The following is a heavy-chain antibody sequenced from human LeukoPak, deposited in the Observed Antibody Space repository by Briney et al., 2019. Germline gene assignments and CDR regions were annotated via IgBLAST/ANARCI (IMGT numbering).Heavy chain of an antibody. Sequence: PSETLSLTCTVSGGSISSYYWSWIRQPPGKGLEWLGYIYSSGRTNYNPSLKSRVTISVDTSKNQFSLKLSSVTPADTAVYYCARDRDGYNPFDYWGQGTLVTVSS. V-gene: IGHV4-59*01. CDR3: ARDRDGYNPFDY. J-gene: IGHJ4*02. CDR2: IYSSGRT. CDR1: GGSISSYY. D-gene: IGHD5-24*01.